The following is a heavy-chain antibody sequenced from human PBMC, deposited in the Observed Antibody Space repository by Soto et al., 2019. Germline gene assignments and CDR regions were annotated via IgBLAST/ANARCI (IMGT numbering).Heavy chain of an antibody. V-gene: IGHV4-39*01. J-gene: IGHJ6*02. CDR1: GGSISSSSYY. CDR3: AGHDAHLGYCSSTSCYLNV. D-gene: IGHD2-2*01. CDR2: IYYSGST. Sequence: SETLSLTCTVSGGSISSSSYYWGWIRQPPGKGLEWIGSIYYSGSTYYNPSLKSRVTISVDASKNQFSLKLSSVTAADTAVYYCAGHDAHLGYCSSTSCYLNVWGQGTTVTVSS.